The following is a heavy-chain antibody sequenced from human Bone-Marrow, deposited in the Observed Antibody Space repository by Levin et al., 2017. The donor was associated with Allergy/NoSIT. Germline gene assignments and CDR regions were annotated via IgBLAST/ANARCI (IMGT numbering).Heavy chain of an antibody. D-gene: IGHD2-15*01. CDR1: GFTFRSYC. CDR3: ASSSGGKDSGGYLDY. V-gene: IGHV3-7*01. CDR2: IKEDGGEK. Sequence: GGSLRLSCAASGFTFRSYCMTWVRQAPGKGLEWVANIKEDGGEKYYVDSVRGRFTIFRDDAENSLYLQMNRLRVEDTAVYYCASSSGGKDSGGYLDYWGQGILVAVSS. J-gene: IGHJ4*02.